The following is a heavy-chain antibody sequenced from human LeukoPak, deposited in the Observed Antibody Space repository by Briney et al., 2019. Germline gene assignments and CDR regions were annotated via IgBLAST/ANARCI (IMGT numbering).Heavy chain of an antibody. D-gene: IGHD2-2*01. V-gene: IGHV3-23*01. CDR1: GFTFSSYA. CDR3: ARDPSDIVVVPAGGEFDY. Sequence: GGSLRLSCAASGFTFSSYAMSWVRQAPGKGLEWVSSISGSGGSTYSADSVKGRFTISRDNAKNSLYLQMNSLRAEDTAVYYCARDPSDIVVVPAGGEFDYWGQGTLVTVSS. CDR2: ISGSGGST. J-gene: IGHJ4*02.